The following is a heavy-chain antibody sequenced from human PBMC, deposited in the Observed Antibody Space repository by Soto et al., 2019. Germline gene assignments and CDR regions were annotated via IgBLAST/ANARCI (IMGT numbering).Heavy chain of an antibody. J-gene: IGHJ4*02. CDR2: IIPIFGTA. D-gene: IGHD2-2*03. CDR3: ARESGYCSSTSCYEGDY. V-gene: IGHV1-69*01. CDR1: GGTFSSYA. Sequence: QVQLVQSGAEVKKPGSSVKVSCKASGGTFSSYAISWVRQAPGQGLEWMGGIIPIFGTANYAQKFQGRVTITADESTSTAYMERSSLRSEDTAVYYCARESGYCSSTSCYEGDYWGQGTLVTVSS.